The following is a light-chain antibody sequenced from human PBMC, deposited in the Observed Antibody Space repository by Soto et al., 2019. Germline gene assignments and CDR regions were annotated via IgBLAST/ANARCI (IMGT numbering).Light chain of an antibody. CDR1: QSINTS. CDR2: GAS. V-gene: IGKV1-39*01. J-gene: IGKJ5*01. Sequence: DIQMTQSPSSLSASVGDRVTITCRASQSINTSLNWYQQQPGKAPKVLLYGASSLQGGVPSRFRGSGSGSDFTLTITSLQPEDFAIYYCQQTYSPPSITFGQGTRLDIK. CDR3: QQTYSPPSIT.